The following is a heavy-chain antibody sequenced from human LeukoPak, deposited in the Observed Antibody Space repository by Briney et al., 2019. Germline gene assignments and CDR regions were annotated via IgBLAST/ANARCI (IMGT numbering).Heavy chain of an antibody. CDR3: AKDISGSGKYYFDY. CDR2: ISWNSGSI. V-gene: IGHV3-9*01. J-gene: IGHJ4*02. D-gene: IGHD3-10*01. CDR1: GFTFDDYA. Sequence: GGSLRLSYAASGFTFDDYAMHWVRQAPGKGLEWVSGISWNSGSIGYADSVKGRFTISRDNAKNSLYLQMNSLRAEDTALYYCAKDISGSGKYYFDYWGQGTLVTVSS.